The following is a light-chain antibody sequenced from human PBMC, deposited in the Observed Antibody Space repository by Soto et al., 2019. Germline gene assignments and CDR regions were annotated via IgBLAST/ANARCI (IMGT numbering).Light chain of an antibody. Sequence: QSVLTQPPSVSGAPGQRVTISCTGSSSNIGTGYDVHWYQQLPGTAPKLLIYGNSNRPSGVPDRLSGSKSGTSASLAITGLEAVFEAEYYCQSYDSSLSVLYVFGTGTKLTVL. CDR1: SSNIGTGYD. V-gene: IGLV1-40*01. CDR3: QSYDSSLSVLYV. CDR2: GNS. J-gene: IGLJ1*01.